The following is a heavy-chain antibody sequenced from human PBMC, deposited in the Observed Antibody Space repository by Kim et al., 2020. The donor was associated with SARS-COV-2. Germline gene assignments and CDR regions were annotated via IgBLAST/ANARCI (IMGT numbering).Heavy chain of an antibody. V-gene: IGHV3-48*04. D-gene: IGHD3-10*01. J-gene: IGHJ4*02. Sequence: IDYAASGTGRFTISRDNAKNSLYLQMNGLRAEDTAMYYCARALFGESIDYWGQGTLVTVSS. CDR3: ARALFGESIDY. CDR2: I.